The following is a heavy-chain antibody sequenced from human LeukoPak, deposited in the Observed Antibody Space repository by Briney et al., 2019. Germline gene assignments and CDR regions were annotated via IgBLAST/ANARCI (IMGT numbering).Heavy chain of an antibody. Sequence: PGGSLRLSCGASGSTFSNYGMHWVRQAPGKGLEYVSAISSNGGSTYYANSVKGRFTISRDNSKNTLYLQMGSLRAEDMAVYYCARAPGTYYDYWGQGTLVTVSS. V-gene: IGHV3-64*01. J-gene: IGHJ4*02. CDR2: ISSNGGST. CDR1: GSTFSNYG. CDR3: ARAPGTYYDY. D-gene: IGHD3-10*01.